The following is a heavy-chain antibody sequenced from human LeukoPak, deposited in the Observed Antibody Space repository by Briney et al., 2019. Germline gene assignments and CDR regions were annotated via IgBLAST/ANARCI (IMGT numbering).Heavy chain of an antibody. CDR2: ISSSSSTI. CDR1: GFTFSNYD. CDR3: ARRFDI. J-gene: IGHJ3*02. V-gene: IGHV3-48*01. Sequence: GGSLRLSCAASGFTFSNYDMNWVRQAPGKGLEWVSYISSSSSTIYFADSVKGRFTISRDNAKNSLYLQMNSLRAEDMAVYFCARRFDIWGQGTMVTVSS.